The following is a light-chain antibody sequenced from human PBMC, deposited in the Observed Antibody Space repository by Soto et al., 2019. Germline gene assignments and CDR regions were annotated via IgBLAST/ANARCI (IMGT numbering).Light chain of an antibody. V-gene: IGKV1-5*01. CDR2: DAS. J-gene: IGKJ1*01. CDR1: QSISSW. Sequence: DIQMTQSPSTPSSSLGDRVTITCRASQSISSWLAWYQQKPGKAPKLLIYDASSLESGVPSRFSGSGSGTEFTLTISSLKPDDFATYYCQQYNTYSTFGQGTKVDIK. CDR3: QQYNTYST.